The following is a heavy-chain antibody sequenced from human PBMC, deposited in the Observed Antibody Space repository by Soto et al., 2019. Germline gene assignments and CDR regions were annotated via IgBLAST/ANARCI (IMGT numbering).Heavy chain of an antibody. J-gene: IGHJ4*02. D-gene: IGHD1-26*01. CDR1: GASISSTTNNNW. CDR3: ARMVGATLVDF. Sequence: QVHLQESGPGLVRPSGTLSLTCAVSGASISSTTNNNWWTWVRQPPGKGLEWIGEIYHSGSTNYNPSLRSRGTMSVDKSTNQSSLKLTSVTAADPAVYYCARMVGATLVDFWGQGTLVTVSS. V-gene: IGHV4-4*02. CDR2: IYHSGST.